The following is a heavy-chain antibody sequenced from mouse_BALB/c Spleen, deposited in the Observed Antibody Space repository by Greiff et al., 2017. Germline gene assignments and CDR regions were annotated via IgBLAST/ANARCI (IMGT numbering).Heavy chain of an antibody. D-gene: IGHD2-2*01. CDR3: ARDQYGYDGAY. V-gene: IGHV5-4*02. CDR2: ISDGGSYT. J-gene: IGHJ3*01. Sequence: EVKLMESGGGLVKPGGSLKLSCAASGFTFSDYYMYWVRQTPEKRLEWVATISDGGSYTYYPDSVKGRFTISRDNAKNNLYLQMSSLKSEDTAMYYCARDQYGYDGAYWGQGTLVTVSA. CDR1: GFTFSDYY.